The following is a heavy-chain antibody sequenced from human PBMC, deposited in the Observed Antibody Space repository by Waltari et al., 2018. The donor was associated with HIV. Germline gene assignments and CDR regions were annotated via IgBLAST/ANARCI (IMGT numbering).Heavy chain of an antibody. CDR3: ARSYYDFWSGYGKLYYYYGMDV. Sequence: QVQLQESGPGLVKPSETLSLTCTVSGGSISSYYWSWIRQPPGKGLEWIGYIYYSGSTNYNPSLKSRVTISVDTSKNQFSLKLSSVTAADTAVYYCARSYYDFWSGYGKLYYYYGMDVWGQGTTVTVSS. D-gene: IGHD3-3*01. J-gene: IGHJ6*02. V-gene: IGHV4-59*01. CDR1: GGSISSYY. CDR2: IYYSGST.